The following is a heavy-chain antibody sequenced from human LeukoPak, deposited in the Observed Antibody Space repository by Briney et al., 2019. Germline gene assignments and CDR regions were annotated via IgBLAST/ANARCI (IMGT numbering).Heavy chain of an antibody. Sequence: ASVKVSCKASGYTFTGHYIHWVRQAPGQGLEWMGWINPNSGGTNYAQKFQGRVTMTRDTSISTAYMELSRLRSDDTAVYYCARAMYGDYRDFDYWGQGTLVTVSS. CDR3: ARAMYGDYRDFDY. J-gene: IGHJ4*02. CDR2: INPNSGGT. V-gene: IGHV1-2*02. CDR1: GYTFTGHY. D-gene: IGHD4-17*01.